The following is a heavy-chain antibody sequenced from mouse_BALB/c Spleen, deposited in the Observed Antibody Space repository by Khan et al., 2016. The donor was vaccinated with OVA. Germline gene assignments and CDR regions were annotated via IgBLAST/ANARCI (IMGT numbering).Heavy chain of an antibody. V-gene: IGHV1-7*01. J-gene: IGHJ4*01. Sequence: QVQLQQSGAELAKPGASVKMSCKASGYTFTSYWMHWVKQRPGQGLEWIGYINPSTGYSEYNQKFKDKATLTADKSSSTAYMQLSSLTSEDSAVYDGARCGQFYCGSRDDAMDYWGQGTSVTVSS. CDR3: ARCGQFYCGSRDDAMDY. CDR1: GYTFTSYW. D-gene: IGHD1-1*01. CDR2: INPSTGYS.